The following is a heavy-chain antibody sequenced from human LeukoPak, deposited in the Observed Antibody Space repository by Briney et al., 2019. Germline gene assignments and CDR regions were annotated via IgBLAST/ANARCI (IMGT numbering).Heavy chain of an antibody. CDR1: GGTFSCYA. CDR3: ARVIEADLGAFDI. J-gene: IGHJ3*02. V-gene: IGHV1-69*13. D-gene: IGHD7-27*01. Sequence: GASVKVSCKASGGTFSCYAISWVRQAPGQGLEWMGGIIPIFGTANYAQKFQGRVTITADESTSTAYMELSSLRSEDTAVYYCARVIEADLGAFDIWGQGTMVTVSS. CDR2: IIPIFGTA.